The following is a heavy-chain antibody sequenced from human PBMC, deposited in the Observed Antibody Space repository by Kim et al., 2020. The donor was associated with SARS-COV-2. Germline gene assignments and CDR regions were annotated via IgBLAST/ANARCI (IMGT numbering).Heavy chain of an antibody. J-gene: IGHJ3*02. Sequence: SETLSLTCTISGGSVTSGGYYWSWIRQYPGKGLGWIGYIFYSGSTYYNPSLKSRVTISVDTSKTQFSLKLTSVTAADTAVYYCARAASPGAFDIWGQGTRVTVSS. CDR3: ARAASPGAFDI. D-gene: IGHD3-10*01. V-gene: IGHV4-31*03. CDR2: IFYSGST. CDR1: GGSVTSGGYY.